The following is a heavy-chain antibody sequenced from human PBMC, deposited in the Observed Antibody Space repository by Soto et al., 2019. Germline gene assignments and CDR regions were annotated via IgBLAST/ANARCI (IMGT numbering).Heavy chain of an antibody. V-gene: IGHV4-59*01. Sequence: PSETLSLTCTVCDASITSYHWTWIRQPPGKGLEWIGYIYHSGSTNYSPSLKRRFTISVDKSKNQLPLKLSTVTAADTAVYYCAMTDRVLYYFDYWGQGALVTVSS. J-gene: IGHJ4*02. CDR2: IYHSGST. CDR3: AMTDRVLYYFDY. D-gene: IGHD3-10*01. CDR1: DASITSYH.